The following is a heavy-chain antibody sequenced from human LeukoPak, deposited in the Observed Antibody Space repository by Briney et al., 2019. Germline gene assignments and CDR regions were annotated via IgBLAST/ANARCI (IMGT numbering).Heavy chain of an antibody. CDR1: GGSISSYY. D-gene: IGHD3-16*02. V-gene: IGHV4-59*08. CDR2: IYYSGST. CDR3: ARSDIWGSYRFLDY. Sequence: PSETLSLTCTVSGGSISSYYWSWIRQPPGKGLEWIGYIYYSGSTNYNPSLRSRVTISVDTSKNQVSLKLSSVTAADTAVYYCARSDIWGSYRFLDYWGQGALVTVSS. J-gene: IGHJ4*02.